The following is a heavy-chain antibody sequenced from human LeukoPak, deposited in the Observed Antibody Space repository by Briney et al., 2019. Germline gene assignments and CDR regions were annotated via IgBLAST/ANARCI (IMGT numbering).Heavy chain of an antibody. J-gene: IGHJ5*02. CDR1: GGSFSGYY. V-gene: IGHV4-34*01. CDR2: INHSGST. D-gene: IGHD3-3*01. Sequence: SETLSLTCAVYGGSFSGYYWSWIRQPPGKGLEWIGEINHSGSTNYNPSLKSRVTISVDTSKNQFSLKLSSVTAADTAVYYCARATRLRFFSSNWFDPWGQGTLVTVS. CDR3: ARATRLRFFSSNWFDP.